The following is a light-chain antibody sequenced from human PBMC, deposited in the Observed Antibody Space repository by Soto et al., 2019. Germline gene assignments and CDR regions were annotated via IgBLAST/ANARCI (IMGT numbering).Light chain of an antibody. CDR1: SSDVGSYNL. Sequence: QSVLTQPASVSGSPGQSITISCTGTSSDVGSYNLVSWYQQHPGKAPKLMIYEGSKRPSGVSNRFSGSKSGNTASLTISGLQAEDEADYYCCSYAGSQVFDGGTKLTVL. V-gene: IGLV2-23*01. J-gene: IGLJ2*01. CDR2: EGS. CDR3: CSYAGSQV.